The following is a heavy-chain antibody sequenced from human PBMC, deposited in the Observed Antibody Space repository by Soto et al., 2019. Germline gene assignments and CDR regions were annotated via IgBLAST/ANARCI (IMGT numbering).Heavy chain of an antibody. CDR2: VYYSDTT. Sequence: QVQLQESGPGLVKPSETLSLTCTVSGGPISSGAHYWSWIRQPPGKGLEWIGYVYYSDTTSYSPSLQGRVTMSLDTSKNQFSLNLNSVTAADTAVYFCARGNYYGSGTLRFDPWGQGTLVTVSS. J-gene: IGHJ5*02. CDR1: GGPISSGAHY. CDR3: ARGNYYGSGTLRFDP. D-gene: IGHD3-10*01. V-gene: IGHV4-30-4*08.